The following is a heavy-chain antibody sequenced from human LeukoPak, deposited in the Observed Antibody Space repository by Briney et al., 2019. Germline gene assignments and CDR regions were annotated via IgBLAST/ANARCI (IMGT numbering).Heavy chain of an antibody. V-gene: IGHV3-23*01. CDR1: GFTFSSYA. J-gene: IGHJ4*02. CDR2: ISGSGGST. Sequence: PGGSLRLSCAASGFTFSSYAMSWVRQAPGKGLEWVSAISGSGGSTYYADSVKGRFTISRDNSKNTLYLQMNSLRAEDTAVYYCAIKSSGIAVAGYFDYWGQGTLVTVSS. D-gene: IGHD6-19*01. CDR3: AIKSSGIAVAGYFDY.